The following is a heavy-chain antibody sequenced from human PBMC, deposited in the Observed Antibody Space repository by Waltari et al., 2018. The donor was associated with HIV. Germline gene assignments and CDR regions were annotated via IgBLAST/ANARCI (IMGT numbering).Heavy chain of an antibody. Sequence: QMQLVQSGAEVKKTGSSVKVSCKASGYTFTYRYLHWVRQAPGQALEWKGWIKPFNGNTNYAHNFHDRVTITRDRSMRTADMGLSSLRSEDTAMYYCASVAQWGDGYKWDAFDIWGQGTMVTVSS. CDR1: GYTFTYRY. CDR3: ASVAQWGDGYKWDAFDI. J-gene: IGHJ3*02. V-gene: IGHV1-45*02. CDR2: IKPFNGNT. D-gene: IGHD5-12*01.